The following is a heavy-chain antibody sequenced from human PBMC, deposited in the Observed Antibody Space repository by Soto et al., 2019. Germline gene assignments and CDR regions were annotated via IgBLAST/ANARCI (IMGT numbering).Heavy chain of an antibody. V-gene: IGHV3-23*01. CDR2: ISGSGGST. CDR1: GFTFSSYA. Sequence: LRLSCAASGFTFSSYAMSWVRQAPGKGLEWVSAISGSGGSTYYADSVKGRFTISRDNSKNTLYLQMNSLRAEDTAVYYCAKDGKQQLVTTYFDYWGQGTLVTVSS. CDR3: AKDGKQQLVTTYFDY. J-gene: IGHJ4*02. D-gene: IGHD6-13*01.